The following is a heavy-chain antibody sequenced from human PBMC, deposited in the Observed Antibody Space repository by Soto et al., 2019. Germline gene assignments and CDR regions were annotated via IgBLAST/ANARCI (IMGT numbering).Heavy chain of an antibody. CDR2: IKQDGSEK. J-gene: IGHJ4*02. CDR3: AREEYRFDYGDYRFDY. CDR1: GFTFSSYW. V-gene: IGHV3-7*01. D-gene: IGHD4-17*01. Sequence: GGSLRLSCAASGFTFSSYWMSWVRHAPGKGLEWVANIKQDGSEKYYVDSVKGRFTISRDNAKNSLYLQMNSLRAEDTAVYYCAREEYRFDYGDYRFDYSGQGTLVTVSS.